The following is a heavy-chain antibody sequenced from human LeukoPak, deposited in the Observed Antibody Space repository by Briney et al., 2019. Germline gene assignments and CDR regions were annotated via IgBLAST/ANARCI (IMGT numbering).Heavy chain of an antibody. CDR1: GDSVSSNNAV. CDR2: TYYRSKWLN. V-gene: IGHV6-1*01. J-gene: IGHJ3*02. Sequence: KHSQTLSLTCAISGDSVSSNNAVWNWIRQSPSRGLDRLGKTYYRSKWLNDSAVSVKSRITINPDTSKNQISLQLNSVTPEDTAVYYCARSLWGGALDIWGQGTTVAVSS. CDR3: ARSLWGGALDI. D-gene: IGHD3-16*01.